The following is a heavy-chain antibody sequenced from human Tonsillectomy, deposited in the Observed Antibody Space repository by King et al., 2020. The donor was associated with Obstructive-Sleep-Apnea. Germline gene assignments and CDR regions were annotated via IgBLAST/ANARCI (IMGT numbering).Heavy chain of an antibody. D-gene: IGHD3-10*01. J-gene: IGHJ3*02. V-gene: IGHV4-4*02. CDR2: IYHSGSA. Sequence: VQLQESGPGLVKPSGTLSLTCAVSGDSISSVDWWSWVRQPPGKGLEWIGEIYHSGSATYNPSLKSRVTISLDNSKNQFSLKLSSVTAADTAVYYCARELLWFGDRDAFDIWGQGTMVTVSS. CDR3: ARELLWFGDRDAFDI. CDR1: GDSISSVDW.